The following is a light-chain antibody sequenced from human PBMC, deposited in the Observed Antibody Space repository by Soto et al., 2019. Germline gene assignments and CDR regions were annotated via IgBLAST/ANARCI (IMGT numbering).Light chain of an antibody. CDR1: SSNIGGYNV. J-gene: IGLJ1*01. CDR3: FSFTTTSTHV. CDR2: EGI. V-gene: IGLV2-14*02. Sequence: QSALTQPASVSGPPGQSITISCSGTSSNIGGYNVVSWYQQHPGKAPKVIVYEGIKRPSGVSDRFSGSTSGSTASLTISGLQAEDEAEYFCFSFTTTSTHVFGTGTKVTVL.